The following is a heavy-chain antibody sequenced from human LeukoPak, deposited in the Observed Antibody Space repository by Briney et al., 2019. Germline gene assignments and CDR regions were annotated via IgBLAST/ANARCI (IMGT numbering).Heavy chain of an antibody. J-gene: IGHJ4*02. V-gene: IGHV3-53*01. CDR1: GFTFSSYS. CDR2: IYSGGST. D-gene: IGHD1-26*01. Sequence: GGSLRLSCAASGFTFSSYSMNWVRQAPGKGLEWVSVIYSGGSTYYADSVKGRFTISRDNSKNTLYLQMNSLRAEDTAVYYCARVSAGSYDPIFDYWGQGTLVTASS. CDR3: ARVSAGSYDPIFDY.